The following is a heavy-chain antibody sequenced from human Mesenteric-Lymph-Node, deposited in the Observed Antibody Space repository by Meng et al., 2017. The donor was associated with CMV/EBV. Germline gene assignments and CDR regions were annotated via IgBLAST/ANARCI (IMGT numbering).Heavy chain of an antibody. V-gene: IGHV4-39*02. D-gene: IGHD3-10*01. J-gene: IGHJ4*02. CDR2: IYYSGST. CDR1: GGSISSSYY. CDR3: ARDVRYYGSGSYYKDYFDY. Sequence: SETLSLTCTVSGGSISSSYYWGWIRQPPGKGLEWIGNIYYSGSTYYNPSLKSRVTISVDTSKSQFSLKLSSVTAADTAVYYCARDVRYYGSGSYYKDYFDYWGQGTLVTVSS.